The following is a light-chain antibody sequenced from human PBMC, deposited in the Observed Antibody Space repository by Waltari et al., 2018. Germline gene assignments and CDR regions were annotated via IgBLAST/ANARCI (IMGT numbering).Light chain of an antibody. J-gene: IGKJ3*01. CDR1: QGISSY. CDR3: QQGNSYPFT. Sequence: IQMSQSPSSLSASVGDRVTITCRASQGISSYLNWYQQKPGKAPKLLIYYANSLASGVPSRFSGSGSGTEFTLTISSLQPEDFATYYWQQGNSYPFTFGPGTKLDIK. CDR2: YAN. V-gene: IGKV1-13*02.